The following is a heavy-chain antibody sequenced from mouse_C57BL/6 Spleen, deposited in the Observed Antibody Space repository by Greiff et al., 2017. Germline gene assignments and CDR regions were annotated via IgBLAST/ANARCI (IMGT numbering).Heavy chain of an antibody. Sequence: EVKLMESGPELVKPGASVKIPCKASGYTFTDYNMDWVKQSHGKSLEWIGDINPNNGGTIYNQKFKGKATLTVDKSSSTAYMELRSLTSEDTAVYYCATRITTVVALYWYFDVWGTGTTVTVSS. V-gene: IGHV1-18*01. D-gene: IGHD1-1*01. J-gene: IGHJ1*03. CDR1: GYTFTDYN. CDR2: INPNNGGT. CDR3: ATRITTVVALYWYFDV.